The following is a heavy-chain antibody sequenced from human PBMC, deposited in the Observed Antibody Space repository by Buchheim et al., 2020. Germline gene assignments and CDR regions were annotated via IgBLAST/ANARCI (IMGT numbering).Heavy chain of an antibody. J-gene: IGHJ4*02. V-gene: IGHV4-30-4*01. Sequence: QVQLQESDPGLVKPSETLSLTCTVSGGSISSDDYYWSWIRQPPGKGLEWIGYIHYSGNTQYNPSLESRVTISVDTSKNHFSLNMRSATAADTAVYYCARSWAGELGYWGQGTL. CDR3: ARSWAGELGY. CDR2: IHYSGNT. CDR1: GGSISSDDYY. D-gene: IGHD2/OR15-2a*01.